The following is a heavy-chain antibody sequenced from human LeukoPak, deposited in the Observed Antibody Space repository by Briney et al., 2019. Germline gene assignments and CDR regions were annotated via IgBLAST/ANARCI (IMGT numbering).Heavy chain of an antibody. D-gene: IGHD3-10*01. J-gene: IGHJ4*02. V-gene: IGHV3-23*01. CDR2: ISGSGGST. CDR3: ARAGYGSGSYYSDAY. CDR1: GFTFSSYA. Sequence: GGSLRLSCAASGFTFSSYAMSWVRQAPGKGLEWVSAISGSGGSTYYADSVKGRFTISRDNSKNTLYLQMNSLRAEDTAVYYCARAGYGSGSYYSDAYWGQGTLVTVSS.